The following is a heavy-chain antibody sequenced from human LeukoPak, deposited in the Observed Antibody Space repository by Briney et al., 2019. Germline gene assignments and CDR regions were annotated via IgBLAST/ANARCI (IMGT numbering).Heavy chain of an antibody. Sequence: GGSLRLSCAASGFTFSSYSMNWVRQAPGKGLEWVSSISSSSSYIYYADSVKGRFTISRDNAKNSLYLQMNSLRAEDTAVYYCARVMRGSYGPNYYYYMDVWGKGTTVTVSS. CDR3: ARVMRGSYGPNYYYYMDV. CDR2: ISSSSSYI. V-gene: IGHV3-21*01. J-gene: IGHJ6*03. CDR1: GFTFSSYS. D-gene: IGHD1-26*01.